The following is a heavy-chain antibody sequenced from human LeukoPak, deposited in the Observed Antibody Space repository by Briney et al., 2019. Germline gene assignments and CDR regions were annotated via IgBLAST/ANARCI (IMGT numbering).Heavy chain of an antibody. J-gene: IGHJ5*02. CDR3: ARFRRSSWYWKGDWFDP. CDR2: INHSGST. D-gene: IGHD6-13*01. V-gene: IGHV4-34*01. Sequence: SETLSLTCAVYGGSFSGYYWSWIRQPPGKGLEWIGEINHSGSTNYNPSLKSRVTISVDTSKNQFSPKLSSVTAADTAVYYCARFRRSSWYWKGDWFDPWGQGTLVTVSS. CDR1: GGSFSGYY.